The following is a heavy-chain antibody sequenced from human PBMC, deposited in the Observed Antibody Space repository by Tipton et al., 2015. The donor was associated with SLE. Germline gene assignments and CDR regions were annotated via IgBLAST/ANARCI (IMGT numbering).Heavy chain of an antibody. CDR2: IKHDGSQK. CDR1: GFTFSSYW. CDR3: AKDGHCSEGMCYWNYFDS. J-gene: IGHJ4*02. D-gene: IGHD2-15*01. Sequence: SLRLSCVASGFTFSSYWMHWVRQAPGKGLEWVSTIKHDGSQKFYVDSVKGRFTISRDNSKNMLYLQMSSLRVDDTAVYYCAKDGHCSEGMCYWNYFDSWGQGAPVTVSS. V-gene: IGHV3-30*18.